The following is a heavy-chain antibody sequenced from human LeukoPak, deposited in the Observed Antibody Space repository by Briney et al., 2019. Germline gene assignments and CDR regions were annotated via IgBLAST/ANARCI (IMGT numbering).Heavy chain of an antibody. J-gene: IGHJ4*02. CDR1: GFTFSSYS. Sequence: KSGGSLRLSCAASGFTFSSYSMNWVRQAPGKGLEWVSSISSSSSYICYADSVKGRFTISRDNAKNSLYLQMNSLRAEDTAVYYCARDSPWDVRERGFDYWGQGTLVTVSS. CDR2: ISSSSSYI. V-gene: IGHV3-21*01. CDR3: ARDSPWDVRERGFDY. D-gene: IGHD1-26*01.